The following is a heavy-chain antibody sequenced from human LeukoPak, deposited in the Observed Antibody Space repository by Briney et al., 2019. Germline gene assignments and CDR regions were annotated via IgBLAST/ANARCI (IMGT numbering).Heavy chain of an antibody. CDR2: IYYGGST. D-gene: IGHD6-13*01. CDR1: GGSISGYY. CDR3: ARIPGAAAGHKYYYYYYGMDV. J-gene: IGHJ6*02. Sequence: SETLSLTCTVSGGSISGYYWSWIRQPPGKGLEWIVYIYYGGSTNYNPSLKSRVTISVDTSKNQFSLKLSSVTAADTAVYYCARIPGAAAGHKYYYYYYGMDVWGQGTTVTVSS. V-gene: IGHV4-59*01.